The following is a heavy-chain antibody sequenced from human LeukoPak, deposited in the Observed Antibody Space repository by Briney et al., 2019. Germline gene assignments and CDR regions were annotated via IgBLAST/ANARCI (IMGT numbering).Heavy chain of an antibody. V-gene: IGHV3-23*01. CDR2: ISASGSDT. Sequence: GGSLRLSCAASGFSFTTYSFSWVRQAPGKGLEWVSGISASGSDTYYADSVKGRFTISRDNSKNTLSLQMNSLRVEDTAIYYCAKDVGKWESLHFFDYWGQGTLVTVSS. J-gene: IGHJ4*02. CDR3: AKDVGKWESLHFFDY. D-gene: IGHD1-26*01. CDR1: GFSFTTYS.